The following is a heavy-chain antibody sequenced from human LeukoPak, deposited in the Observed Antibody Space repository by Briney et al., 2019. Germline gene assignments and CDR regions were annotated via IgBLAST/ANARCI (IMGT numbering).Heavy chain of an antibody. J-gene: IGHJ3*02. CDR2: INHSGST. CDR1: GGSFSGYY. Sequence: SETLSLTCAVYGGSFSGYYWSWIRQPPGKGLEWIGEINHSGSTNYNPSLKSRVTISVDTSKNQFSLKLSSVTAADTAVYYCARGSPTYYDFWSGYSGGDAFDIWGQGTMVTVSS. CDR3: ARGSPTYYDFWSGYSGGDAFDI. D-gene: IGHD3-3*01. V-gene: IGHV4-34*01.